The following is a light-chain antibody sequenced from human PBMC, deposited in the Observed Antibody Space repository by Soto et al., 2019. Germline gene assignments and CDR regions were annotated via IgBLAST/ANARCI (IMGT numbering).Light chain of an antibody. V-gene: IGKV3-20*01. J-gene: IGKJ1*01. CDR2: GAS. Sequence: EIVLTQSPGTLSLSPGERATLSCRASQSVNSKYLAWYQQKPGQAPRLLIYGASSRATGIPDRFSGSGSGIDFTLTISRLEPEDFAVYYCQQYGTSPRTFGQGTKVEVK. CDR3: QQYGTSPRT. CDR1: QSVNSKY.